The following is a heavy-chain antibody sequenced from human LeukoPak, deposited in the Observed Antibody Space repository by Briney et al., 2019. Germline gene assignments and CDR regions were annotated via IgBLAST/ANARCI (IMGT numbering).Heavy chain of an antibody. CDR2: INANSGGT. J-gene: IGHJ4*02. CDR1: GYTFSGYY. CDR3: ARVSNYDSSGYCDFDY. D-gene: IGHD3-22*01. V-gene: IGHV1-2*04. Sequence: GASVKVSCKASGYTFSGYYMHWVRQAPGQGLEWMGRINANSGGTHYARKFQGWVTMTRGTSITTVYMELSRLRSDDTAVYYCARVSNYDSSGYCDFDYWGQGTLVTVSS.